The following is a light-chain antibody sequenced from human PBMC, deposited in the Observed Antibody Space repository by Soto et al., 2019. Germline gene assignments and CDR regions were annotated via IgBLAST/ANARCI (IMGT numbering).Light chain of an antibody. CDR2: DAS. Sequence: EIVLTQSPATLSLSPGERATLSCRASQSVSSYLAWYQQKPGQAPRLLIYDASNRATGIPARFSGSGSGTEFTLTITSLEPEDFAVYYCQQRRHWPMLTFGVRTTVDIX. V-gene: IGKV3-11*01. CDR1: QSVSSY. CDR3: QQRRHWPMLT. J-gene: IGKJ4*01.